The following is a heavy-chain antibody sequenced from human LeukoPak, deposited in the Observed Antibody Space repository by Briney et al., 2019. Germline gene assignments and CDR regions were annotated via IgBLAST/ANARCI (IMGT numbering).Heavy chain of an antibody. CDR2: ISGSGGST. J-gene: IGHJ5*02. CDR1: GFTFSNYA. Sequence: GGSLRLSCAASGFTFSNYAMSWVRQAPGKGLEWVSAISGSGGSTYYADSVKGRFTISRDNSKNTLFLQMNSLRAEDTAVYYCAKDPRKSTMVRGVILFGPWGQGTLVTVSS. D-gene: IGHD3-10*01. V-gene: IGHV3-23*01. CDR3: AKDPRKSTMVRGVILFGP.